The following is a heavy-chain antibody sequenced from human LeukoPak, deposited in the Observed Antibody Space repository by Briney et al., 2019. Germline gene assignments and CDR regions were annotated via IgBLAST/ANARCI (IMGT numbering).Heavy chain of an antibody. D-gene: IGHD6-13*01. CDR1: GYTFTSYG. V-gene: IGHV1-18*01. CDR2: ISAYNGNT. Sequence: ASVKVSCKASGYTFTSYGISWVRQAPGQGLEWMGWISAYNGNTNYAQKLQGRVTMTTDTSTITAYMGLRSLRSDDTAVYYCATGIAAAGTYYYYGMDVWGQGTTVTVSS. CDR3: ATGIAAAGTYYYYGMDV. J-gene: IGHJ6*02.